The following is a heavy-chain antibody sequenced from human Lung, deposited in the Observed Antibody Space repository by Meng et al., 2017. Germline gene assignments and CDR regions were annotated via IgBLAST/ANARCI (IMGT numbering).Heavy chain of an antibody. CDR2: MDYSRRT. CDR1: GASVSNGSHY. CDR3: AGGPWELDF. V-gene: IGHV4-61*01. D-gene: IGHD1-26*01. J-gene: IGHJ4*02. Sequence: HAQPQQSGLGAVVPSATLVLSCTGSGASVSNGSHYWSCIRQPPVKGLEWIAYMDYSRRTNYSPSLKSRVTMSTDTSKNQLSLKLSSVTAADTAVYYCAGGPWELDFWGQGTLVTVSS.